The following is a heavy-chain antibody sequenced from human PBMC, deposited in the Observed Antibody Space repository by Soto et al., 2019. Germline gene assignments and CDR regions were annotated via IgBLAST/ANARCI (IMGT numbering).Heavy chain of an antibody. V-gene: IGHV3-23*01. CDR2: ISGSGGST. D-gene: IGHD3-9*01. CDR3: AGYFDWLLFPYFDY. CDR1: GFTFSSYA. J-gene: IGHJ4*02. Sequence: GGSLRLSCAASGFTFSSYAMSWVRQAPGKGLEWVSAISGSGGSTYYADSVKGRFTISRDNSKNTLYLQMNSLRAEDTAVYYCAGYFDWLLFPYFDYWGQGTLVTVSS.